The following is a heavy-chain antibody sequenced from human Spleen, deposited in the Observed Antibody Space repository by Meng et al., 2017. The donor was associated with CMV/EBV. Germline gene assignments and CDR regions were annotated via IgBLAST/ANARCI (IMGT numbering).Heavy chain of an antibody. D-gene: IGHD6-6*01. CDR3: AREDSYYFDY. CDR1: GFTFSSYA. CDR2: ISWNSGRI. V-gene: IGHV3-20*04. J-gene: IGHJ4*02. Sequence: GGSLRLSCAASGFTFSSYAMSWVRQAPGKGLEWVSGISWNSGRIGYADSVKGRFTISRDNAKKFLYLQMNSLRAEDTAVYYCAREDSYYFDYWGQGTLVTVS.